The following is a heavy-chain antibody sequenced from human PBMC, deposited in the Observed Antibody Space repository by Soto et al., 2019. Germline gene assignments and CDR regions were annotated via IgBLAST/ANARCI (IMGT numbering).Heavy chain of an antibody. J-gene: IGHJ4*02. D-gene: IGHD4-4*01. CDR3: AKDSNKYSSSLRGRYFDY. Sequence: GGSLRLSCAASRFPFSSYVMRWVRQAPGKGLEWVSGISGGGSNTFYADYVKGRFTISRDNSKNTLLLQMNSLGAEDTAVYYCAKDSNKYSSSLRGRYFDYWGQGIGVTVSS. CDR2: ISGGGSNT. CDR1: RFPFSSYV. V-gene: IGHV3-23*01.